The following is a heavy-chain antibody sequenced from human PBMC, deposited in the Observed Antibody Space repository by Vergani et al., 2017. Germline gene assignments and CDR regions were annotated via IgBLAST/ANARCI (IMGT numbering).Heavy chain of an antibody. D-gene: IGHD3-3*01. Sequence: QVQLVESGGGVVQPGRSLRLSCAASGFTFSDYYMSWIRQAPGKGLEWVSYISSSGSTIYYADSVKGRFTISRDNAKNSLYLQMNSLRAEDTAVYYCARNSNYYDFWSGYYTVNYYYYGMDVWGQGTTVTVSS. CDR2: ISSSGSTI. V-gene: IGHV3-11*01. J-gene: IGHJ6*02. CDR3: ARNSNYYDFWSGYYTVNYYYYGMDV. CDR1: GFTFSDYY.